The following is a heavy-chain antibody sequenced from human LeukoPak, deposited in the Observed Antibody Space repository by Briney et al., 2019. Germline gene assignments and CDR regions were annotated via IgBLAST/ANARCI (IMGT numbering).Heavy chain of an antibody. CDR1: GFTFSSYE. D-gene: IGHD4-17*01. CDR2: ISSSGSTI. Sequence: GGSLRLSCAASGFTFSSYEMNWVRQAPGKGLEWVSYISSSGSTIYYADSVKGRFTISRDNAKNSLYLQMNSLRAVDTAVYYCARDGYGDYSRNYFDYWGQGTLVTVSS. V-gene: IGHV3-48*03. J-gene: IGHJ4*02. CDR3: ARDGYGDYSRNYFDY.